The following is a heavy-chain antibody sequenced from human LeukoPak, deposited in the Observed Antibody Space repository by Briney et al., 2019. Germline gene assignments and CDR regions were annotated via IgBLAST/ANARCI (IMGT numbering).Heavy chain of an antibody. D-gene: IGHD3-10*01. CDR3: AKALDYYGSGSYYYGMDV. CDR1: GFTFSSYG. V-gene: IGHV3-30*18. CDR2: ISYDGSNK. Sequence: PGRSLRLSCAASGFTFSSYGMHWVRQAPGKGLEWVAVISYDGSNKYYADSVKGRFTISRDNSKNTLYLQMNSLRAEDTAVYYCAKALDYYGSGSYYYGMDVWGQGTTVTVSS. J-gene: IGHJ6*02.